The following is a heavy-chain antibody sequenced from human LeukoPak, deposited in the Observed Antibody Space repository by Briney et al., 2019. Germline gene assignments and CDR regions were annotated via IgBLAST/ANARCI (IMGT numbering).Heavy chain of an antibody. CDR3: AKVLYYDFWSGYPDFDY. V-gene: IGHV3-53*01. CDR2: IYSGGST. D-gene: IGHD3-3*01. CDR1: GFSVSSNY. J-gene: IGHJ4*02. Sequence: TGGSLRLSCAASGFSVSSNYMSWVRQTPGKGLECVSLIYSGGSTYYADSVKGRFTISRDNSKNTLYLQMNSLRAEDTAVYYCAKVLYYDFWSGYPDFDYWGQGTLVTVSS.